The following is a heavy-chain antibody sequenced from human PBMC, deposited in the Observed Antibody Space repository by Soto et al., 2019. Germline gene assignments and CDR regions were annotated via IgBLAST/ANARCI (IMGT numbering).Heavy chain of an antibody. J-gene: IGHJ6*04. D-gene: IGHD2-2*01. CDR3: AREGSTNPIPSFCGMDV. V-gene: IGHV1-3*01. Sequence: ASVKVSCKASGYTFTSYAMHWVRQAPGQRLEWMGWINAGNGNTKYSQKFQGRVTITRDTSASTAYMELSSLRSEDTAVYYCAREGSTNPIPSFCGMDVWGKGTKATVP. CDR2: INAGNGNT. CDR1: GYTFTSYA.